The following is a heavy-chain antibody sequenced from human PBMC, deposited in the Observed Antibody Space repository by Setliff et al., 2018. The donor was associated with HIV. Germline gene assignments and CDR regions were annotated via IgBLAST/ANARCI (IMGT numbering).Heavy chain of an antibody. CDR3: ARVYDSSGYSLSIPGY. CDR2: IKQDGSEK. V-gene: IGHV3-7*01. CDR1: GFTFSSYW. Sequence: GGSLRLSCAASGFTFSSYWMSWVRQAPGKGLEWVANIKQDGSEKYYVDSVKGRFTISRDNAKNSLYLQMNSLGAEDTAVYYCARVYDSSGYSLSIPGYWGQGTLVTV. D-gene: IGHD3-22*01. J-gene: IGHJ4*01.